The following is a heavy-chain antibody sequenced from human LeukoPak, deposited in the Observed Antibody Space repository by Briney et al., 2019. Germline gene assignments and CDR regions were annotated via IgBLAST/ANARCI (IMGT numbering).Heavy chain of an antibody. CDR1: GGSINSSNW. CDR3: ARASGSYADY. CDR2: IYYSGST. J-gene: IGHJ4*02. V-gene: IGHV4-39*01. D-gene: IGHD1-26*01. Sequence: SETLSLTCAVSGGSINSSNWWSWVRQPPGKGLEWIGSIYYSGSTYYNPSLKSRVTISVDTSKNQFSLKLSSVTAADTAVYYCARASGSYADYWGQGTLVTVSS.